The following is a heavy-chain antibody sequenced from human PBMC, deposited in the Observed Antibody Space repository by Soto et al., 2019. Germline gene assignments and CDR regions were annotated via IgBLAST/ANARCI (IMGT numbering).Heavy chain of an antibody. J-gene: IGHJ4*02. V-gene: IGHV3-48*01. CDR1: GFTFSDYN. Sequence: EVQLVESGGGLVQPGGPLRLSCVASGFTFSDYNMNWVRQAPGKGLEWVSFISGRSNTIYYADSVKGRFTISRENAKNSLYLRMNSLRAEDTAVYYCAREGDGSGFFSDFWGQGTLVTVSS. CDR3: AREGDGSGFFSDF. CDR2: ISGRSNTI. D-gene: IGHD3-22*01.